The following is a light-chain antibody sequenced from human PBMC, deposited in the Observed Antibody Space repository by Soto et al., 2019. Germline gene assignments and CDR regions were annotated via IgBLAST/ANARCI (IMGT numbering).Light chain of an antibody. V-gene: IGKV3-20*01. CDR1: QSVSTNY. CDR3: QRYGNSPQT. CDR2: GAS. J-gene: IGKJ1*01. Sequence: EILLTQSPGTLSLSPGERATLSCRASQSVSTNYLAWYQQKPGQAPRLLIYGASSRATGIPDRFSGSGSGTDFTLTISRLEPEDFAVYYCQRYGNSPQTFGQGTKVEIK.